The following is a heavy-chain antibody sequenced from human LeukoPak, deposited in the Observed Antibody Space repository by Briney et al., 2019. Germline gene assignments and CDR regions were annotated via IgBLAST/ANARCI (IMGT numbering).Heavy chain of an antibody. V-gene: IGHV3-48*04. CDR1: GFTFSSYS. CDR2: ISTSSSTI. J-gene: IGHJ5*02. CDR3: ARINWFDP. Sequence: GGSLRLSCAASGFTFSSYSMKWVRQAPGKGLEWVSYISTSSSTIYYADSVKGRFTISRDNAKNSLYLQMNSLRAEDTAVYYCARINWFDPWGQGTLVTVSS.